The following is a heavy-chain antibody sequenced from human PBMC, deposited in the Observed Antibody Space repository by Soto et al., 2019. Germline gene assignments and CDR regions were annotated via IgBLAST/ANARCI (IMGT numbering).Heavy chain of an antibody. J-gene: IGHJ4*02. V-gene: IGHV4-61*01. CDR3: ARGVRILTGYYRDY. Sequence: PSETLSLTCTVSGGSVSGGSYYWSWIRQPPGKGLEWIGYIYYSGSTNYNPSLKSRVTISVDTSKNQFSLKLSSVTAADTAVYYCARGVRILTGYYRDYWGQGTLVTVSS. D-gene: IGHD3-9*01. CDR2: IYYSGST. CDR1: GGSVSGGSYY.